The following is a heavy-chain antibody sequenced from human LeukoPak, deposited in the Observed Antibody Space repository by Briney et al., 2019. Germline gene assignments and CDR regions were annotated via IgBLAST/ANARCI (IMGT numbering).Heavy chain of an antibody. CDR3: AIGDIVVVPAAADY. J-gene: IGHJ4*02. D-gene: IGHD2-2*01. CDR2: IYYSGST. CDR1: GGSISSSSYY. Sequence: PSETLSLTCTVSGGSISSSSYYWGWIRQPPGKGLEWIGSIYYSGSTYYNPSLKSRVTISVDTSKNQFSLKLSSVTAADTAVYYCAIGDIVVVPAAADYWGQGTLVAVSS. V-gene: IGHV4-39*01.